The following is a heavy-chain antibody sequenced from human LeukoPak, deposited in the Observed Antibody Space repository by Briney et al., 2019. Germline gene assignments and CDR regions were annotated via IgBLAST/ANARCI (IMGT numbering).Heavy chain of an antibody. D-gene: IGHD3-22*01. CDR2: INPSGGST. CDR3: ARRGDDSSGYRAGTDAFDI. J-gene: IGHJ3*02. Sequence: GASVKVSCKASGYTFTSYDINWVRQATGQGLEWMGIINPSGGSTSYAQKFQGRVTMTRDTSTSTVYMELSSLRSEDTAVYYCARRGDDSSGYRAGTDAFDIWGQGTMVTVSS. V-gene: IGHV1-46*01. CDR1: GYTFTSYD.